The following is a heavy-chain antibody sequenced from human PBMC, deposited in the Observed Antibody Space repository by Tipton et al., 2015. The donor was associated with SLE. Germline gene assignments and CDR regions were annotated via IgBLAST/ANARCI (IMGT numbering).Heavy chain of an antibody. CDR2: INHSGSS. Sequence: LRLSCEASGFILSSYWMTWVRQPPGKGLEWIGEINHSGSSNYNPSLKNRVTISLDTSKKQFSLKLRSVTAADTAVYYCARQSYESSGFSYWGQGTLVTVSS. D-gene: IGHD3-22*01. J-gene: IGHJ4*02. CDR3: ARQSYESSGFSY. CDR1: GFILSSYW. V-gene: IGHV4-34*01.